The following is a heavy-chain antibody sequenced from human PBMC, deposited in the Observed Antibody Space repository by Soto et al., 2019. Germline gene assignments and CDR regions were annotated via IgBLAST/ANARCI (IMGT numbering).Heavy chain of an antibody. V-gene: IGHV3-23*01. Sequence: GGSLRLSCAASGFTFSSYAMSWVRQALGKGLEWVSAISGSGGSTYYADSVKGRFTISRDNSKNTLYLQMNSLRAEDTAVYYCAKDPLAGDKAFDIWGQGTMVTVSS. CDR3: AKDPLAGDKAFDI. D-gene: IGHD7-27*01. J-gene: IGHJ3*02. CDR2: ISGSGGST. CDR1: GFTFSSYA.